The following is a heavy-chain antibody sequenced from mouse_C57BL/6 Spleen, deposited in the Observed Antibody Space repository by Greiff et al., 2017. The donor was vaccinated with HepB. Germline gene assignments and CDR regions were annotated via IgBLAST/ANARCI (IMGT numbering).Heavy chain of an antibody. J-gene: IGHJ4*01. CDR1: GFTFSDYG. V-gene: IGHV5-17*01. CDR3: ARMIITTVSTRAMDY. CDR2: ISSGSSTI. Sequence: EVQGVESGGGLVKPGGSLKLSCAASGFTFSDYGMHWVRQAPEKGLEWVAYISSGSSTIYYADTVKGRFTISRDNAKNTLFLQMTSLRSEDTAMYYCARMIITTVSTRAMDYWGQGTSVTVSS. D-gene: IGHD1-1*01.